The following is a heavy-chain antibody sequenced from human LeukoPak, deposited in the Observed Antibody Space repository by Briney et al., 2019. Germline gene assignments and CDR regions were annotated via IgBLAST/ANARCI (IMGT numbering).Heavy chain of an antibody. J-gene: IGHJ4*02. CDR1: GFTFSSYG. CDR3: ARPRELLWFGELVSGCYFDY. V-gene: IGHV3-30*02. Sequence: GGSLRLSCAAFGFTFSSYGMHWVRQAPGKGLEWVAFIRYDGNDKYYADSVKGRFTISRDNSKNTLYLQLNSLRAEDTAVYYCARPRELLWFGELVSGCYFDYWGQGALVTVSS. CDR2: IRYDGNDK. D-gene: IGHD3-10*01.